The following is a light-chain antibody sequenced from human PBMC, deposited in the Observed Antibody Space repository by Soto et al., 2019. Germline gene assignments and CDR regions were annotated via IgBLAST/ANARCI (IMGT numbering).Light chain of an antibody. V-gene: IGKV3-20*01. J-gene: IGKJ5*01. CDR1: QSVGRNY. CDR3: QQYATSPIT. Sequence: ENVLTQSPGTLSLSPCEGATLSCSASQSVGRNYLAWFQQKSGQAPRLVIYGASSRAAGIPDRLSGSGSGTDFTLTISRLEPEDFAVYYCQQYATSPITFGQGTRLEIK. CDR2: GAS.